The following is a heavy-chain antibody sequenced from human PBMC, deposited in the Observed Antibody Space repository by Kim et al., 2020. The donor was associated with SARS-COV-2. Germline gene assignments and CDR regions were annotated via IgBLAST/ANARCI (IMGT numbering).Heavy chain of an antibody. CDR1: GFTFSSYA. J-gene: IGHJ4*02. V-gene: IGHV3-23*01. CDR2: ISGSGGST. CDR3: AKDTGPLADRWLAVARRRDY. D-gene: IGHD6-19*01. Sequence: GGSLRLSCAASGFTFSSYAMSWVRQAPGKGLEWVSAISGSGGSTYYADSVKGRFTISRDNSKNTLYLQMNSLRAEDTAVYYCAKDTGPLADRWLAVARRRDYWGQGTLVTVSS.